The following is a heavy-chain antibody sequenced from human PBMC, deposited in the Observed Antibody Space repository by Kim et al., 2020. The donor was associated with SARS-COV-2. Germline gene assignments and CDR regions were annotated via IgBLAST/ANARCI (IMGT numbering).Heavy chain of an antibody. CDR2: VYYSGST. Sequence: SETLSLTCTVSGGSISSSSYYWGWIRQPPGKGLEWIGSVYYSGSTYYNPSLKSRVTISVDTSKNQFSLKLSSVTAADTAVYYCARLAYSSGWYYFDYWGQGTLVTVSS. CDR3: ARLAYSSGWYYFDY. CDR1: GGSISSSSYY. V-gene: IGHV4-39*01. J-gene: IGHJ4*02. D-gene: IGHD6-19*01.